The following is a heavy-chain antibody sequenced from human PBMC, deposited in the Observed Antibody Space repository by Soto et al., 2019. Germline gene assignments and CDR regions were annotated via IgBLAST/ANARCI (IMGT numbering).Heavy chain of an antibody. D-gene: IGHD6-25*01. Sequence: EVQLVESGGGLIQPGGSLRLSCAASGFTVSSSYMTWVRQAPGKGLEWVSLIYSGGTTYYADSVKGRFTISRDNSKNTLYLQISSLRAEDTAVYYCARAKQSGDVWGQGTTVTVSS. CDR3: ARAKQSGDV. J-gene: IGHJ6*02. V-gene: IGHV3-53*01. CDR1: GFTVSSSY. CDR2: IYSGGTT.